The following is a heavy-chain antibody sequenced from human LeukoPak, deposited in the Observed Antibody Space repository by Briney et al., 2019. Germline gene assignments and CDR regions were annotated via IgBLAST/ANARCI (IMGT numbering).Heavy chain of an antibody. J-gene: IGHJ3*02. D-gene: IGHD6-19*01. CDR1: GFTFSSHW. CDR2: INQDGSEK. CDR3: AKGGSGWLHDAFDI. V-gene: IGHV3-7*03. Sequence: PGGSLRLSCAASGFTFSSHWMSWVRQAPGKGLERVANINQDGSEKYYVDSVKGRFIISRDNAKNSLYLQMNSLRAEDMALYYCAKGGSGWLHDAFDIWGQGTMVTVSS.